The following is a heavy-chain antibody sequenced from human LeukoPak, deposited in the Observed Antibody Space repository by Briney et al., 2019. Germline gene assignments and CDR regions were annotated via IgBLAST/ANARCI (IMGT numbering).Heavy chain of an antibody. V-gene: IGHV4-4*02. D-gene: IGHD1-26*01. Sequence: PSGTLSLTCAVSGGSIKSNNWWSWVRQPPGKGLEWIGEIYHSGSTNYNPSLESRVTVSVDKSKNQFSLDLTSVTAADTAVYYCARLGSGTNNWFDPWGQGTLVTVSS. CDR1: GGSIKSNNW. CDR3: ARLGSGTNNWFDP. J-gene: IGHJ5*02. CDR2: IYHSGST.